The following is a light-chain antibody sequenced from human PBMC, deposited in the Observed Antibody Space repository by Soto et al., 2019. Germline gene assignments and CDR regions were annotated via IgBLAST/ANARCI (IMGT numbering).Light chain of an antibody. CDR3: CSYAGSPRDV. J-gene: IGLJ1*01. V-gene: IGLV2-11*01. CDR1: SSDVGGYNY. Sequence: QYALTQPRSVSGSPGQSVTISFTGTSSDVGGYNYVSWYEQHPGKAPKVMIYDVRERPSGVPDRFSGSRSGNTASLTISGLQAEDEADYYCCSYAGSPRDVLGTGTKLTVL. CDR2: DVR.